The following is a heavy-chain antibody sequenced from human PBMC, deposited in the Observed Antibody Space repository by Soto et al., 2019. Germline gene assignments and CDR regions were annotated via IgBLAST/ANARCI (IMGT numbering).Heavy chain of an antibody. J-gene: IGHJ6*02. V-gene: IGHV4-59*08. Sequence: QVQLQESGPGLLRPSETLSLTCTVSGGSISSYYWSWIRQPPGKGLEWIGYIYYSGSTHYHPSLKSRVTISVDTSKDQFSLKLSSVTAADTAVYYCARHAPYCSSSSHCAYGMDVWGQGTTVTVSS. CDR1: GGSISSYY. D-gene: IGHD2-2*01. CDR2: IYYSGST. CDR3: ARHAPYCSSSSHCAYGMDV.